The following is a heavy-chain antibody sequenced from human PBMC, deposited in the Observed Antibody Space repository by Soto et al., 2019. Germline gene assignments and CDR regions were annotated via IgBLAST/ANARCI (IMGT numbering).Heavy chain of an antibody. J-gene: IGHJ4*02. Sequence: EVQLLESGGGLVQPGGSLRLSCAASGFTFSSYAMSWVRQAPGKGLEWVSAISGSGGSTYYADSVTGRFTSSRDNSKTPLYLQLNSLRAEDTAVYYCAYSSTTFDYWGQGTLVTVSS. V-gene: IGHV3-23*01. CDR3: AYSSTTFDY. CDR2: ISGSGGST. D-gene: IGHD6-13*01. CDR1: GFTFSSYA.